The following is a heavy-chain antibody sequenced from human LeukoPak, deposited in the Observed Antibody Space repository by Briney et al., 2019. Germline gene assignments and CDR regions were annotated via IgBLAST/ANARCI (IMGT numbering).Heavy chain of an antibody. CDR3: AREWELLYYFDY. Sequence: GGSLRLSCAASGFTFNNYAMNWVRQAPGKGLEWVSSVSDSGDNTHYADSVKGRFTISRDNAKNSLYLQMNSLRAEDTAVYYCAREWELLYYFDYWGQGTLVTVSS. D-gene: IGHD1-26*01. CDR2: VSDSGDNT. V-gene: IGHV3-21*01. J-gene: IGHJ4*02. CDR1: GFTFNNYA.